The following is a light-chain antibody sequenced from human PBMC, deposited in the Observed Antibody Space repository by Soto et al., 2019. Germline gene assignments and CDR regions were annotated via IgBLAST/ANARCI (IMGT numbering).Light chain of an antibody. V-gene: IGLV1-40*01. Sequence: QSVLTQPPSVSGAPGQRVTISCTGSSSNIGAYYDVHWYQQVPGTAPKLLIFSNTNRPSGVPDRFSGSKSGTSASLAITGLQAEHEADSYCQSYDTSLRDYVSGTGTKVTVL. CDR1: SSNIGAYYD. CDR2: SNT. J-gene: IGLJ1*01. CDR3: QSYDTSLRDYV.